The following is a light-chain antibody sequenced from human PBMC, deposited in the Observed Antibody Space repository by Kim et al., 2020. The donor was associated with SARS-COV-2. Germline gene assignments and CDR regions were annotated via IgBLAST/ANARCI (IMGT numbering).Light chain of an antibody. CDR1: QSISSW. CDR2: KAS. Sequence: AYVGDRVTITCRASQSISSWLAWYQQKPGKAPKLLIYKASSLESGVPSRFSGSGSGTEFTLTISSLQPDDFATYYCQQYNSYPLTFGGGTKVDIK. V-gene: IGKV1-5*03. CDR3: QQYNSYPLT. J-gene: IGKJ4*01.